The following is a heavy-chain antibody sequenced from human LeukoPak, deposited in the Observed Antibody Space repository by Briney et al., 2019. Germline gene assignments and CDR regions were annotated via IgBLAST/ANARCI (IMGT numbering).Heavy chain of an antibody. D-gene: IGHD6-19*01. Sequence: PGGSLRLSCAASGFIVSTNYMIWVRQAPGKGLEWVSFIYSVGGTYYADSGRGRFTISRDNSKNMLYFQMNSLRAEDTAVYYCARDPPAGDFEYWGQGTLVTVSS. J-gene: IGHJ4*02. CDR3: ARDPPAGDFEY. V-gene: IGHV3-53*01. CDR2: IYSVGGT. CDR1: GFIVSTNY.